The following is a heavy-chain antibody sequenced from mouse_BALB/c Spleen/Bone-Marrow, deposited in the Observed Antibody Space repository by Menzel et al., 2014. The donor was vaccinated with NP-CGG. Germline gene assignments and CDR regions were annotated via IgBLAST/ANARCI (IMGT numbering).Heavy chain of an antibody. J-gene: IGHJ1*01. CDR1: GFTFSSYS. V-gene: IGHV5-12-2*01. CDR3: ARVYGWYFDA. CDR2: ISNGGGST. D-gene: IGHD1-1*01. Sequence: DVKLVESGGGLVQPGGSLKLSCAASGFTFSSYSMSWVRQTPEKRLEWVAYISNGGGSTYYPDTVKGRFTISRDNAKNTLYLQMSSLKSEDTAMYYCARVYGWYFDAWGAGTTVTVSS.